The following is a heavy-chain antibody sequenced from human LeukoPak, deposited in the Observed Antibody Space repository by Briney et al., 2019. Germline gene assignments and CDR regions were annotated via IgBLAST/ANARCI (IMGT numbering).Heavy chain of an antibody. CDR2: IIPIFGTA. J-gene: IGHJ4*02. Sequence: AASVKVSCKASGGTFSSYAISWVRQAPGQGLEWMGGIIPIFGTANYARKFQGRVTITADESTSTAYMELISLRSEDTAVYYCARVGIAAAGTYLDYWGQGTLVTVSS. D-gene: IGHD6-13*01. CDR3: ARVGIAAAGTYLDY. V-gene: IGHV1-69*01. CDR1: GGTFSSYA.